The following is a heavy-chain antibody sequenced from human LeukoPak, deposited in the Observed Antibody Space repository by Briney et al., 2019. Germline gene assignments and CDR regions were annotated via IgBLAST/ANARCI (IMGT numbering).Heavy chain of an antibody. J-gene: IGHJ4*02. D-gene: IGHD7-27*01. Sequence: GGSLRLSSAASGFIFTNAWMSWVRQAPGKGLEWVGRFKSKNDGGTTDYAAPVKGRFAISRDDSENTFSLQMNSLKIEDTAVYYCTTATWRGEFDHWGQGTLVTVSS. V-gene: IGHV3-15*01. CDR3: TTATWRGEFDH. CDR2: FKSKNDGGTT. CDR1: GFIFTNAW.